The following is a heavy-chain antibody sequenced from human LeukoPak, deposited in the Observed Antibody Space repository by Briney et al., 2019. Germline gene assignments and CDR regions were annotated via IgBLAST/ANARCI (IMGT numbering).Heavy chain of an antibody. Sequence: SETLSLTCTVSGGSVSSGSYYWSWIRQPPGKGLEWIGYIYYSGSTNYNPSLKSRVTISVDTSKDQFSLKLSPVTAADTAVYYCARVLTGFGEFKECWFDPWGQGTLVTVSS. D-gene: IGHD3-10*01. CDR2: IYYSGST. CDR1: GGSVSSGSYY. J-gene: IGHJ5*02. V-gene: IGHV4-61*01. CDR3: ARVLTGFGEFKECWFDP.